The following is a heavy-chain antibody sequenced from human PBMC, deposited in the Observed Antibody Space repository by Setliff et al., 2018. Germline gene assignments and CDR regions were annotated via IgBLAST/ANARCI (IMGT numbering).Heavy chain of an antibody. Sequence: PSETLSLTCIVSGGSIGRYYWNWIRQPPGKGLEWIGYVYTSGSTNYNPSLKSRVTISVDTSKNQLSLRLTSVTAADTAVYYCARDPGNGHYMDVWGKGTTVTVSS. CDR3: ARDPGNGHYMDV. J-gene: IGHJ6*03. CDR1: GGSIGRYY. CDR2: VYTSGST. V-gene: IGHV4-4*08.